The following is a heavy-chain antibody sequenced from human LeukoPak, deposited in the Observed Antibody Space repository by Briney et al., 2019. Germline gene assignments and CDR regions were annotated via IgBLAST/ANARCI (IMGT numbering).Heavy chain of an antibody. CDR1: GGSISTYY. CDR2: MYTSGST. Sequence: SETLSLTCAFSGGSISTYYWSWIRQPAGKGLEWIGRMYTSGSTSYNPSLESRVTISVDTSKNQFSLKLSSVTAADTAVYYCARGEKGSSSGSINYWGQGTLVTVSS. J-gene: IGHJ4*02. D-gene: IGHD6-6*01. V-gene: IGHV4-4*07. CDR3: ARGEKGSSSGSINY.